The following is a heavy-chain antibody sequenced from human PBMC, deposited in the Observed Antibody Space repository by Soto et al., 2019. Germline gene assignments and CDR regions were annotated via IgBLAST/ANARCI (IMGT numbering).Heavy chain of an antibody. Sequence: SVKVSCKASGGTFSSYAISWVQQAPAQGLEWIGGIIPIFGTANYAQKFQGRVTITADESTSTAYMELSSLRSEDTAVYYCARGRYYYDRITLDFDYWGQGTLVTVYS. J-gene: IGHJ4*02. V-gene: IGHV1-69*13. CDR1: GGTFSSYA. CDR3: ARGRYYYDRITLDFDY. D-gene: IGHD3-22*01. CDR2: IIPIFGTA.